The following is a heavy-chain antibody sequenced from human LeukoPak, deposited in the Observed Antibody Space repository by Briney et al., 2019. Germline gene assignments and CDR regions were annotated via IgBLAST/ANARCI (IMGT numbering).Heavy chain of an antibody. CDR2: TNHSGST. CDR3: ARANQQLDAFDI. D-gene: IGHD6-13*01. CDR1: GGSFSGYY. J-gene: IGHJ3*02. Sequence: SETLSLTCAVYGGSFSGYYWSWIRHPPGKGLEWIGETNHSGSTNYNPSLKSRVTISVDTSKNQFSLKLSSVTAADTAVYYCARANQQLDAFDIWGQGTMVTVSS. V-gene: IGHV4-34*01.